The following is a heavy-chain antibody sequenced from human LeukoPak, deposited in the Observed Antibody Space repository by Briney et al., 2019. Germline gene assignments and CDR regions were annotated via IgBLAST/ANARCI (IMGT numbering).Heavy chain of an antibody. CDR3: ARAGGYYYADFDY. CDR1: GGSISSSSYY. V-gene: IGHV4-39*07. Sequence: PSETLSLTCTVSGGSISSSSYYGGWIRQPPGKGLEWIGSIYYSGSTYYNPSLKSRVTISVDTSKNQFSLKLSSVTAADTAVYYCARAGGYYYADFDYWGQGTLVTVSS. CDR2: IYYSGST. J-gene: IGHJ4*02. D-gene: IGHD3-22*01.